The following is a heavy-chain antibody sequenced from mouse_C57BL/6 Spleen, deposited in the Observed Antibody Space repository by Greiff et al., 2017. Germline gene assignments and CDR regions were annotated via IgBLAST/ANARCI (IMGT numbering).Heavy chain of an antibody. CDR3: ARRELGRTYWYFDV. CDR1: GFTFSDYG. D-gene: IGHD4-1*01. Sequence: EVKLVESGGGLVQPGGSLKLSCAASGFTFSDYGMAWVRQAPRKGPEWVAFISNLAYSIYYADTVTGRFTISRENAKNTLYLEMSSLRSEDTAMYYCARRELGRTYWYFDVWGTGTTVTVSS. V-gene: IGHV5-15*01. CDR2: ISNLAYSI. J-gene: IGHJ1*03.